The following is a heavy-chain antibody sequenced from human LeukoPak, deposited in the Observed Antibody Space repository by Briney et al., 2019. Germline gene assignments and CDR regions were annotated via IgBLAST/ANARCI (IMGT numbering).Heavy chain of an antibody. CDR3: ADGKTVTTYNYYYYYGMDV. CDR1: GFTFSSYA. CDR2: ISGSGGST. Sequence: PGGSPRLSCAASGFTFSSYAMSWVRQAPGKGLEWVSAISGSGGSTYYADSVKGRFTISRDNSKNTLYLQMNSLRAEDTAVYYCADGKTVTTYNYYYYYGMDVWGQGTTVTVSS. V-gene: IGHV3-23*01. J-gene: IGHJ6*02. D-gene: IGHD4-17*01.